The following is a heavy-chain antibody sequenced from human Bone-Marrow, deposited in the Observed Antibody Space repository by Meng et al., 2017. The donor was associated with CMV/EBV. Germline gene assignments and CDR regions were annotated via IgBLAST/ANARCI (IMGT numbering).Heavy chain of an antibody. D-gene: IGHD2-21*01. V-gene: IGHV3-53*01. CDR1: GFTVSSNY. Sequence: GGSLISCAASGFTVSSNYIGWVRQAPGKGLEWVSVIYIGDSTDYADSVKGRFTISRDNSKNTLYLQMNSLRAEDTAVYYCVRDVANWGQGTLVTVSS. CDR3: VRDVAN. CDR2: IYIGDST. J-gene: IGHJ4*02.